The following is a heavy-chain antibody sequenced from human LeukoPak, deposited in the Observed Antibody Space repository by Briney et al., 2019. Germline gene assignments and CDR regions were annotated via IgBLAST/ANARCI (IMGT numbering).Heavy chain of an antibody. J-gene: IGHJ4*02. D-gene: IGHD3-10*01. CDR2: ISSSSSYI. Sequence: GGSLRLSCAASGFTFSSYSMNWVRQAPGKGLEWVSSISSSSSYIYYADSVKGRFTISRDNAMNSMFLQMNSLRVEDTAVYYCVRERFHGSGAPKFDFWGRGTLLTVSS. V-gene: IGHV3-21*01. CDR1: GFTFSSYS. CDR3: VRERFHGSGAPKFDF.